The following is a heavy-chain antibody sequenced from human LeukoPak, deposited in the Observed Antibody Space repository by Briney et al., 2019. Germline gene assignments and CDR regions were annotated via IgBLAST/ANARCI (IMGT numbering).Heavy chain of an antibody. V-gene: IGHV4-34*01. CDR2: INHSGST. J-gene: IGHJ5*02. CDR1: GGSFSGYY. CDR3: ARGRSIVVVPAASPGHWFDP. Sequence: PSETLSLTCAVYGGSFSGYYWSWIRQPPGKGLEWIGEINHSGSTNYNPSLKSRVTISVATSKNQFSLKLSSVTAADTAVYYCARGRSIVVVPAASPGHWFDPWGQGTLVTVSS. D-gene: IGHD2-2*01.